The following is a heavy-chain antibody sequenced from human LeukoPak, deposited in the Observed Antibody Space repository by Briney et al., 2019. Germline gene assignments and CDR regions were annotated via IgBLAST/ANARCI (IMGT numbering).Heavy chain of an antibody. CDR3: ARGVPSGVDYFDY. CDR1: GFTFSSYW. V-gene: IGHV3-7*01. CDR2: IKQDGSEK. D-gene: IGHD6-19*01. J-gene: IGHJ4*02. Sequence: PGGSRRLSCAASGFTFSSYWMSWVRQAPGKGLEWVANIKQDGSEKYYVDSVKGRFTISRDNAKNSLFLQMSSLRAEDTAVYFCARGVPSGVDYFDYWGQGTLVTVSS.